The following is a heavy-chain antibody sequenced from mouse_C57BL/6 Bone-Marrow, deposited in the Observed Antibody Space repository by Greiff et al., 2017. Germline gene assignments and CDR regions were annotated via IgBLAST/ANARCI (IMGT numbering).Heavy chain of an antibody. CDR3: ALITTVVDY. D-gene: IGHD1-1*01. J-gene: IGHJ2*01. CDR1: GYTFTDYY. Sequence: VKLQQSGPVLVKPGASVKMSCKASGYTFTDYYMNWGKQSQGKSIEWIGVINPYNGGTSYNQKFKGKATLTVDKSSITAYMELNRLTSEDSAVYYCALITTVVDYWGQGTTLTVSS. V-gene: IGHV1-19*01. CDR2: INPYNGGT.